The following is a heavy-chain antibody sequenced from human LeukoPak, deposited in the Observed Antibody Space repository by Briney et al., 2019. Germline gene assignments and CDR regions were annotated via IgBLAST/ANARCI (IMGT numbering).Heavy chain of an antibody. CDR3: ARGVRSGSYFAFGGGRFFDY. V-gene: IGHV4-34*01. CDR1: GGSFSGYY. J-gene: IGHJ4*02. CDR2: INHSGST. D-gene: IGHD1-26*01. Sequence: SSETLSLTCAVYGGSFSGYYWSWIRQPPGKGLEWIGEINHSGSTNYNPSPKSRVTISVDTSKNQFSLKLSSVTAADTAVYYCARGVRSGSYFAFGGGRFFDYWGQGTLVTVSS.